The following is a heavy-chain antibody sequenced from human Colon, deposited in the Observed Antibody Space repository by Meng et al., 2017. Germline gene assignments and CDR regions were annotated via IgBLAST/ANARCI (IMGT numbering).Heavy chain of an antibody. D-gene: IGHD6-19*01. CDR1: GFTLSRYW. Sequence: GESLKISCAASGFTLSRYWMHWVRQAPGKGLVWVSRINSDGSTTSHADSVKGRFTISRDNAKNTLYLQMNSLRAEDTAVYYCARRLDYYYGMDVWGQGTTVTVSS. CDR2: INSDGSTT. CDR3: ARRLDYYYGMDV. J-gene: IGHJ6*02. V-gene: IGHV3-74*01.